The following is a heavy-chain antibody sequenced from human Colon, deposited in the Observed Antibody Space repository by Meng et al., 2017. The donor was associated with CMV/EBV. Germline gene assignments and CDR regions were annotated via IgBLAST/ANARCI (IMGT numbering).Heavy chain of an antibody. CDR3: ARGKNYYDSSGYRKGLDY. CDR1: GYTFTDNY. D-gene: IGHD3-22*01. Sequence: QGELVQSGAEVKKPGPSVKVSCKASGYTFTDNYMHWVRQAPGQGLEWMGWINPNSGGTNYAQKFQGRVTMTRDTSISTAYMELSRLRSDDTAVYYCARGKNYYDSSGYRKGLDYWGQGTLVTVSS. J-gene: IGHJ4*02. V-gene: IGHV1-2*02. CDR2: INPNSGGT.